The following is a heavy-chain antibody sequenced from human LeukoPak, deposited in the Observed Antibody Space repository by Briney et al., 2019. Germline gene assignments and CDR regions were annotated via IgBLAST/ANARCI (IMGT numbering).Heavy chain of an antibody. D-gene: IGHD1-26*01. V-gene: IGHV4-39*07. J-gene: IGHJ4*02. CDR1: GGSVRTTSYY. CDR3: ARGCVGHDHFDS. Sequence: SETLSLTCTVSGGSVRTTSYYCAWLRQPPGKGLEWIGALDYHGGSYYSPSLRSRVTVFVDTSKNEVSLKLTSVTAADTAVYFCARGCVGHDHFDSWGQGTLVTVST. CDR2: LDYHGGS.